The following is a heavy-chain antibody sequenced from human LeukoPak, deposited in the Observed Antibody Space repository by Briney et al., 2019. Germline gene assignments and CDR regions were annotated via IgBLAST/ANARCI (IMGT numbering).Heavy chain of an antibody. V-gene: IGHV6-1*01. CDR2: TYYRSKWYK. CDR1: GDTVSSNSAT. Sequence: SQTFSLTCAISGDTVSSNSATWNWIRQSPSRGLEWLGRTYYRSKWYKYYAVSVKGRITINPDTSKNQFSLQLNSVTPEDTAVYYCARGPSYFQHWGQGTLVTVSS. CDR3: ARGPSYFQH. J-gene: IGHJ1*01.